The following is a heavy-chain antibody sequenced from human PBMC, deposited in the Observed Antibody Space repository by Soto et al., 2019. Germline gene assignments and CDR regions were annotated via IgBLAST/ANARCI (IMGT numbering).Heavy chain of an antibody. CDR2: INPRGGGT. CDR1: GYTFTSYY. J-gene: IGHJ5*02. D-gene: IGHD2-15*01. V-gene: IGHV1-46*01. Sequence: QVQLVQSGAEVKKPGASVTVSCKASGYTFTSYYIHWVRQAPGQGLEWMGIINPRGGGTSYSQKFQGRVTMTRNTSTSTVYMELSSLRSEDTAVYYCARDRYIVVVEPTSAPFDPWGQGTLVTVSS. CDR3: ARDRYIVVVEPTSAPFDP.